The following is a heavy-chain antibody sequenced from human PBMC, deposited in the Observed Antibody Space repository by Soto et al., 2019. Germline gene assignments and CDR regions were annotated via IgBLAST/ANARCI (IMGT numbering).Heavy chain of an antibody. Sequence: QLQLQESGPGLVKPSETLSLTCTVSGGSISSSSYYWGWIRQPPGKGLEWIGSIYYSGSTYYNPSLKSRVTISVDTSKNQFSLKLSAVTAADTAVYYCARRSVVPAAIYSYYYYMDVWGKGTTVTVSS. CDR3: ARRSVVPAAIYSYYYYMDV. CDR1: GGSISSSSYY. V-gene: IGHV4-39*01. J-gene: IGHJ6*03. CDR2: IYYSGST. D-gene: IGHD2-2*02.